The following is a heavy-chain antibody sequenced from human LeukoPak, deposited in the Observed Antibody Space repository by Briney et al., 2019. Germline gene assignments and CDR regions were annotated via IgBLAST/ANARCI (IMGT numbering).Heavy chain of an antibody. V-gene: IGHV3-66*01. CDR2: IHTDGST. D-gene: IGHD5-18*01. J-gene: IGHJ4*02. CDR3: ASGPRLQLWSKYFDY. Sequence: GGSLRLSCAASGFSVSDHYMNWVRQAPGKGLEWVSVIHTDGSTYASDSVKGRFTISRDNSKNTLFLQMNSLRAEDTAVYYCASGPRLQLWSKYFDYWGQGTLVTVSS. CDR1: GFSVSDHY.